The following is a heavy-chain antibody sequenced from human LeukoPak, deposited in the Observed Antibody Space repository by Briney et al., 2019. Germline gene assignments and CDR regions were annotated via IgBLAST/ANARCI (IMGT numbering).Heavy chain of an antibody. D-gene: IGHD3-10*01. CDR2: TSSDLNVK. Sequence: GGSLRLSCVASGFTFSNYVIHWVRQAPGKGLEWVAVTSSDLNVKLYADSVKGRFTISRDNSRSTLYLQMNSLRPEDTAIYYCAREGYYGSGSPPSLYFDYWGQGTLVTVSS. J-gene: IGHJ4*02. CDR3: AREGYYGSGSPPSLYFDY. V-gene: IGHV3-30-3*01. CDR1: GFTFSNYV.